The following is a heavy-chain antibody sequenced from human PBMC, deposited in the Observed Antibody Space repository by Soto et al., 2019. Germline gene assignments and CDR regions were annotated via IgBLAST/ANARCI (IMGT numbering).Heavy chain of an antibody. D-gene: IGHD1-26*01. CDR3: ARAFGGSYDY. Sequence: GGSLRLSCAASGFTVSSYYMDWVRLVPEKGLEWVSVIYSSGPTFYADSVRGRFTISRDISKNTLYLQMNSLRVEDTAVYYCARAFGGSYDYWGQGTRVTVSS. V-gene: IGHV3-53*01. J-gene: IGHJ4*02. CDR1: GFTVSSYY. CDR2: IYSSGPT.